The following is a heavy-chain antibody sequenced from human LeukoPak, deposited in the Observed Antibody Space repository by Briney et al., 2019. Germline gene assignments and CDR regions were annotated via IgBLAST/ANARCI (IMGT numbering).Heavy chain of an antibody. CDR1: GFTFSSYA. V-gene: IGHV3-23*01. CDR3: AKVEWDYYDSSGYYLDY. CDR2: ISGSGGST. Sequence: SGGSLRLSCAASGFTFSSYAMSWVRRAPGKGLEWVSAISGSGGSTYYADSVKGRFTISRDNSKNTLYLQMNSLRAEDTAVYYCAKVEWDYYDSSGYYLDYWGQGTLVTVSS. J-gene: IGHJ4*02. D-gene: IGHD3-22*01.